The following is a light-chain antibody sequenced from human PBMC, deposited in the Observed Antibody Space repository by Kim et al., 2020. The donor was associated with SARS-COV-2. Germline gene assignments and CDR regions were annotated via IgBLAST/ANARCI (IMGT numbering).Light chain of an antibody. V-gene: IGLV2-14*03. Sequence: QSITISCTGTSSDVGGYNYVSWYQQHPGKAPKLMIYDVSSRPSGVSNRFSGSKSGNTASLTISGLQAEDEADYYCSSYTSSSTNYVFGTGTNVTVL. CDR3: SSYTSSSTNYV. CDR2: DVS. J-gene: IGLJ1*01. CDR1: SSDVGGYNY.